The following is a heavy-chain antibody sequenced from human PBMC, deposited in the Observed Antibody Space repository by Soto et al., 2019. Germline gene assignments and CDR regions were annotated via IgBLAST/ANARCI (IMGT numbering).Heavy chain of an antibody. J-gene: IGHJ4*02. CDR2: ISSSSSYI. CDR1: GYTFSSYS. V-gene: IGHV3-21*01. CDR3: VIHLKGVATIHRDPFDY. Sequence: EVQLVESGGGLVKPGGSLRLSCAASGYTFSSYSMNWVRQAPGKGLEWVSSISSSSSYIYYADSVKGRFTISRDNAKNSLYLQMNSLRAEDTAVYYCVIHLKGVATIHRDPFDYWGQGTLVTVSS. D-gene: IGHD5-12*01.